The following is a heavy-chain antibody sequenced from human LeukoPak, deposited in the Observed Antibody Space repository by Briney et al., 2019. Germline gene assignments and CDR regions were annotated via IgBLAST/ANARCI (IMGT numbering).Heavy chain of an antibody. Sequence: GGSLRLSCAASGFTFSSFWMRWVRHAPGKGLVWVSRINSDVSSTNHADSVKGRFTISRDNAKNTLYLQMNSLRAEDTAVYYCVRGYGRYYFDYWGQGTLVTDSS. CDR2: INSDVSST. D-gene: IGHD1-26*01. J-gene: IGHJ4*02. CDR3: VRGYGRYYFDY. V-gene: IGHV3-74*01. CDR1: GFTFSSFW.